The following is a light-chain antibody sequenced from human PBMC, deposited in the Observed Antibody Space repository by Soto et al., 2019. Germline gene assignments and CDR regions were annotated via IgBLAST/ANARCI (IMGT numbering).Light chain of an antibody. CDR3: QQTYSTPYT. CDR1: QRITTY. V-gene: IGKV1-39*01. Sequence: IHMTQSPSSLSASVGDRVTITCRASQRITTYLNWYQQKPGEAPKLLISTSGTLQRGVPSRFSGSGSGTDFTLTITRLQRADFATYCCQQTYSTPYTFGQGTQLEI. J-gene: IGKJ2*01. CDR2: TSG.